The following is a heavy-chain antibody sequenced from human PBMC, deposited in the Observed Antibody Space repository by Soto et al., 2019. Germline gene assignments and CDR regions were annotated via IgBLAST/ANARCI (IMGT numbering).Heavy chain of an antibody. CDR1: GVSLNNHY. V-gene: IGHV4-59*11. Sequence: QVRLQESGPGLVKPSETLSLTCTVSGVSLNNHYWSWIRQAPGKGLEWIGCMHYSGSTTYNTSRTGRVTVSADMSKNEVPLKANSVTAADTAVYYCVRDQGRRGWFDTWGPGMLVASSS. D-gene: IGHD2-15*01. J-gene: IGHJ5*02. CDR2: MHYSGST. CDR3: VRDQGRRGWFDT.